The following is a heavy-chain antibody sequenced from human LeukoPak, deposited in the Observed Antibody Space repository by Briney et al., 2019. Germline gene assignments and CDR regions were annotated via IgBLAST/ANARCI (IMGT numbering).Heavy chain of an antibody. Sequence: PSDTLSLTCTVSGGSISSGGYYWSWIRQHPGKGLEWIGYIYYSGSTYYNPSLKSRVTISVDTSKNQFSLKLSSVTAADTAVYYCARLSDYYDSSGYLDWGQGTLVAVSS. CDR3: ARLSDYYDSSGYLD. J-gene: IGHJ4*02. CDR1: GGSISSGGYY. D-gene: IGHD3-22*01. CDR2: IYYSGST. V-gene: IGHV4-31*03.